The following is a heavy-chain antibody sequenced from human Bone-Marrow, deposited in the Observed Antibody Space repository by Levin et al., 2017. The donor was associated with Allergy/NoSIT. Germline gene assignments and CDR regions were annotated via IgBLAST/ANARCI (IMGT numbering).Heavy chain of an antibody. CDR2: INSDGSST. J-gene: IGHJ6*02. CDR3: ARSGSPMVRGVIGLYYYGMDV. Sequence: GGSLRLSCAASGFTFSSYWMHWVRQAPGKGLVWVSRINSDGSSTSYADSVKGRFTISRDNAKNTLYLQMNSLRAEDTAVYYCARSGSPMVRGVIGLYYYGMDVWGQGTTVTVSS. D-gene: IGHD3-10*01. CDR1: GFTFSSYW. V-gene: IGHV3-74*01.